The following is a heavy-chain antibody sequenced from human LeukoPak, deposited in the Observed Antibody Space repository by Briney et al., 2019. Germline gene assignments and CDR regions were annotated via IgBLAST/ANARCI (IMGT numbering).Heavy chain of an antibody. CDR1: GYTFTGYY. CDR2: INPNSGGT. Sequence: ASVKVSCKASGYTFTGYYMHWARQAPGQGLEWMGWINPNSGGTNYAQKFQGRVTMTRDTSITTAYMELSRLRSEDTAVYYCARLGDDNDSSGWFDPWGQGTLVTVSS. CDR3: ARLGDDNDSSGWFDP. D-gene: IGHD3-22*01. V-gene: IGHV1-2*02. J-gene: IGHJ5*02.